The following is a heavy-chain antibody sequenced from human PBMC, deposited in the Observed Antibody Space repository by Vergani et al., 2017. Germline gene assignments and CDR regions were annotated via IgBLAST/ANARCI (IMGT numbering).Heavy chain of an antibody. V-gene: IGHV4-59*01. CDR1: GGSISSYY. D-gene: IGHD3-3*01. CDR2: IYYSGST. CDR3: ARDGSTGYDFWSGYYTRYFDY. J-gene: IGHJ4*02. Sequence: QVQLQESGPGLVKPSETLSLTCTVSGGSISSYYWSWIRQPPGKGLEWIGYIYYSGSTNYNPSLKSRVTISVDTSKNQFSLKLSSVTAADTAVYYCARDGSTGYDFWSGYYTRYFDYWGQGTLVTVSS.